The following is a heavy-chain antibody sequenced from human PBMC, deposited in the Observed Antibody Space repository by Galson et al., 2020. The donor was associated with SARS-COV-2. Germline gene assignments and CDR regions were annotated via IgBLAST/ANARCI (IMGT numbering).Heavy chain of an antibody. D-gene: IGHD3-3*01. V-gene: IGHV3-30*18. CDR1: GFSFNNFG. CDR3: AKFRDFFDFRSGYYTMDI. J-gene: IGHJ6*02. Sequence: GESLKISCVAGGFSFNNFGMHWVRQAPGKGLEWVALISYEGSKKYYVDSVKGRFTISKDNSRNTLYLSMNSLRPEDTAVYYCAKFRDFFDFRSGYYTMDIWGLGTTVTVSS. CDR2: ISYEGSKK.